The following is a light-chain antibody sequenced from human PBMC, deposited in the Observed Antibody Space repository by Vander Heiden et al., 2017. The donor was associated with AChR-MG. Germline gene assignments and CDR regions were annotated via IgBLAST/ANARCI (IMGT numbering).Light chain of an antibody. V-gene: IGKV3-11*01. J-gene: IGKJ2*01. Sequence: EIVLTQPPATLSLSPGERATLSCRASQSVSSYLAWYQQKPGQAPTLLIYDASNRATGIQARFRGSGYGTDFTLTISSLVPEDFAVYYCQQRCNGPPMSTFGPGTKLEIK. CDR2: DAS. CDR3: QQRCNGPPMST. CDR1: QSVSSY.